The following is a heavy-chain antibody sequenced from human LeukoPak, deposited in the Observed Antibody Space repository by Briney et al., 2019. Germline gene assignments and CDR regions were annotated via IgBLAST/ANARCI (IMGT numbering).Heavy chain of an antibody. CDR2: ISWNSGSI. CDR1: GFTFDDYA. V-gene: IGHV3-9*01. D-gene: IGHD6-6*01. J-gene: IGHJ5*02. CDR3: AKDKAARPVYRFDP. Sequence: GGSLRLSCAASGFTFDDYAMHWVRQAPGKGLEWVSGISWNSGSIGYADSVKGRFTISRDNAKNSLYLQMNSLRAEDTALYYCAKDKAARPVYRFDPWGQGTLVTVSS.